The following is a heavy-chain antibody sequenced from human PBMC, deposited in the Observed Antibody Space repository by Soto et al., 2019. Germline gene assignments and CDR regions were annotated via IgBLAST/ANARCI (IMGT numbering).Heavy chain of an antibody. CDR1: GGSFSGYY. J-gene: IGHJ4*02. CDR3: ARGYDYVWGSYRYTDPRPFDY. CDR2: INHSGST. D-gene: IGHD3-16*02. Sequence: ETLSLTCAVYGGSFSGYYWSWIRQPPGKGLEWIGEINHSGSTNYNPSLKSRVTISVDTSKNQFSLKLSSVTAADTAVYYCARGYDYVWGSYRYTDPRPFDYWGQGTLVTVSS. V-gene: IGHV4-34*01.